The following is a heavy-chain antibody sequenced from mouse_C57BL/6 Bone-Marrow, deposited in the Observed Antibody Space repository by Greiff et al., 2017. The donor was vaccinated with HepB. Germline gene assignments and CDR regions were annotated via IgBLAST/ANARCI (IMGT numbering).Heavy chain of an antibody. CDR2: IHPNSGST. CDR3: AREEVIYYYGSSYVGWYFDV. D-gene: IGHD1-1*01. J-gene: IGHJ1*03. CDR1: GYTFTSYW. Sequence: QVQLQQPGAELVKPGASVKLSCKASGYTFTSYWMHWVKQRPGQGLEWIGMIHPNSGSTNYNEKFKSKATLTVDKSSSTAYMQLSSLTSEDSAVYYCAREEVIYYYGSSYVGWYFDVWGTGTTVTVSS. V-gene: IGHV1-64*01.